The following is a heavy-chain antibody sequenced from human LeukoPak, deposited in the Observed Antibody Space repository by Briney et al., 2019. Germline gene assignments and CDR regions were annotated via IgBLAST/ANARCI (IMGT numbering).Heavy chain of an antibody. Sequence: SETLSLTCAVYGGSFSGYYWSWIRQPPGKGLEWIGEINHSGSTNYNPSLESRVTISVDTSKNQFSLKLSSVTAADTAVYYCARDHLARSDSPRRRDYYYGMDVWGQGTTVTVSS. CDR3: ARDHLARSDSPRRRDYYYGMDV. CDR2: INHSGST. D-gene: IGHD1-14*01. CDR1: GGSFSGYY. V-gene: IGHV4-34*01. J-gene: IGHJ6*02.